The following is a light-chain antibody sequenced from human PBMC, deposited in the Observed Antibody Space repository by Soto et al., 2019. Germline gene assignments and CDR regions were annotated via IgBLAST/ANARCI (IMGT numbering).Light chain of an antibody. V-gene: IGLV2-23*01. CDR2: EGS. CDR3: CSYAGSTTLYV. J-gene: IGLJ1*01. Sequence: QSALTQPASVSGSPGQSITISCTGTSSDLGSYNLVSWYQQHPDKAPKLMIYEGSQRPSGVSNRFSGSKSGNTASLTISGLQAEDEADYYCCSYAGSTTLYVFGTGTKLTV. CDR1: SSDLGSYNL.